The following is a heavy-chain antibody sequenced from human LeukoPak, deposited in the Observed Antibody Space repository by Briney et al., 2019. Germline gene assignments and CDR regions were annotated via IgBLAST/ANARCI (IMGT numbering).Heavy chain of an antibody. Sequence: SETLSLTCTVSGGSISSSSYYWGWIRQPPGKGLEWIGSIYYSGSTYYNPSLKSRVTISVDTSKNQFSLKLSSVTAADTAVYYCARGVAVAGARGAFDIWGQGTMVTVSS. CDR2: IYYSGST. CDR1: GGSISSSSYY. V-gene: IGHV4-39*07. D-gene: IGHD6-19*01. J-gene: IGHJ3*02. CDR3: ARGVAVAGARGAFDI.